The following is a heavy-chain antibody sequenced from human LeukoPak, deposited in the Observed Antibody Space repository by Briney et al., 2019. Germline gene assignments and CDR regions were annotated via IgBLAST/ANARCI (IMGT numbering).Heavy chain of an antibody. CDR2: IYTSGIT. D-gene: IGHD3-3*01. CDR3: AKLGRGLYDAFDI. J-gene: IGHJ3*02. Sequence: SETLSLTCTVSGGSVSSVSSYWSWVRQPAGKGLEWIGRIYTSGITDYNPSLKSRVTISVDTSKNQFSLKLSSVTAADTAVYYRAKLGRGLYDAFDIWGQGTMVTVSS. V-gene: IGHV4-61*02. CDR1: GGSVSSVSSY.